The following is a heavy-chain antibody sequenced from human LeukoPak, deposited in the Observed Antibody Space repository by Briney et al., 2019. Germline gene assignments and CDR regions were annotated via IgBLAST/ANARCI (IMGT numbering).Heavy chain of an antibody. D-gene: IGHD1-26*01. CDR3: ARRGGLGATKDAFDI. CDR1: GGFISSYY. V-gene: IGHV4-59*01. J-gene: IGHJ3*02. Sequence: PSETLSLTCTVSGGFISSYYWSWIRQPPGKGLERIGYIYYSGSTNYNPSLKSRVTISVDTSKNQFSLKLSSVTAADTAVYYCARRGGLGATKDAFDIWGQGTMVTVSS. CDR2: IYYSGST.